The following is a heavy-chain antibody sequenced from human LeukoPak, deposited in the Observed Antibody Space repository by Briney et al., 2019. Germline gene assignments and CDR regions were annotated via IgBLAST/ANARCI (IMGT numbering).Heavy chain of an antibody. V-gene: IGHV4-59*01. CDR2: IYYSGST. Sequence: SETLSLPCTVSGGPISRYYWSWLRQPPGKGLEWIGYIYYSGSTIFNPSLKSRATISGDTPKNQFSLKLSSVTAADTAVYYCARVPMITFGGVIVEMSFDYWGQGTLVTVSS. CDR3: ARVPMITFGGVIVEMSFDY. CDR1: GGPISRYY. D-gene: IGHD3-16*02. J-gene: IGHJ4*02.